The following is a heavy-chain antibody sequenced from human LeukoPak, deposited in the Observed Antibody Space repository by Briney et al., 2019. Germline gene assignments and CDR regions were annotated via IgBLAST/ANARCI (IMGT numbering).Heavy chain of an antibody. Sequence: PSETLSLTCTVSGGSISSYYWSWIRQPPGKGLEWIGYIYYSGSTNYNPSLKSRVTISVDTSKNQFSLKLSSVTAADTAVYYCARTYYYDSSGYYGSAFDIWGQGTMVTVSS. J-gene: IGHJ3*02. CDR1: GGSISSYY. V-gene: IGHV4-59*01. CDR2: IYYSGST. D-gene: IGHD3-22*01. CDR3: ARTYYYDSSGYYGSAFDI.